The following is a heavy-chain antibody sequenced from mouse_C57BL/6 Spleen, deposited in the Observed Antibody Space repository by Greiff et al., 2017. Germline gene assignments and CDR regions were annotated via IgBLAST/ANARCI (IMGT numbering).Heavy chain of an antibody. J-gene: IGHJ2*01. V-gene: IGHV1-19*01. D-gene: IGHD1-1*01. CDR3: ARGYYYGKVLDY. CDR1: GYTFTDYY. CDR2: INPYNGGT. Sequence: EVKLMESGPVLVKPGASVKMSCKASGYTFTDYYMNWVKQSHGKSLEWIGVINPYNGGTSYNQKFKGKATLTVDKSSSTAYMELNSLTSEDSAVYYCARGYYYGKVLDYWGQGTTLTVSS.